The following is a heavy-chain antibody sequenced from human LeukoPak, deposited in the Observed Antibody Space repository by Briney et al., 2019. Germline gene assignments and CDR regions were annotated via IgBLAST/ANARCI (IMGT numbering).Heavy chain of an antibody. CDR3: ARESWDTMVRGAVFDY. V-gene: IGHV4-59*01. Sequence: ASETLSLTCTVSGGSISSYYWSWIRQPSGKGLEWIGYIYSSGITNYNPSLKSRVTIAVDTSRNQFSLKMDSVTAADTAVYYCARESWDTMVRGAVFDYWGQGTLVTVSS. J-gene: IGHJ4*02. D-gene: IGHD3-10*01. CDR2: IYSSGIT. CDR1: GGSISSYY.